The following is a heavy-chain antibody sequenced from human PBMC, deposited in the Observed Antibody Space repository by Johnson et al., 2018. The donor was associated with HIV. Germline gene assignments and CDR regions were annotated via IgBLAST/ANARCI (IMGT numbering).Heavy chain of an antibody. J-gene: IGHJ3*02. V-gene: IGHV3-13*01. CDR3: ARAVCSGGRCYSHDAFDI. CDR1: GFTFSSYD. Sequence: MQLVESGGGVVQPGGSLRLSCAASGFTFSSYDMHWVRQATGKGLEWVSTIGTAGDTYYPGSVKGRFTVSREDAKNSLYLQMNSLRAGDTALYYCARAVCSGGRCYSHDAFDIWGQGTMVTVSS. CDR2: IGTAGDT. D-gene: IGHD2-15*01.